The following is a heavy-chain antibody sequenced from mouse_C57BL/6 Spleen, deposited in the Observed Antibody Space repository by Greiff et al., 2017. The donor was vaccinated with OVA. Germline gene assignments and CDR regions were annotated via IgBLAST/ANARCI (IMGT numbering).Heavy chain of an antibody. V-gene: IGHV1-82*01. CDR2: IYPGDGDT. CDR1: GYAFSSSW. CDR3: AKAQAAYWYFDV. D-gene: IGHD3-2*02. J-gene: IGHJ1*03. Sequence: VQLQESGPELVKPGASVKISCKASGYAFSSSWMNWVKQRPGKGLEWIGRIYPGDGDTNYNGKFKGKATLTADKSSSTAYMQLSSLTSEDSAVYFCAKAQAAYWYFDVWGTGTTVTVSS.